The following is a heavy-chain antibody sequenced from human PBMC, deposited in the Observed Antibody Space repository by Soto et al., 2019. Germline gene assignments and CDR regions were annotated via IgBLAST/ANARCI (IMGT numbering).Heavy chain of an antibody. V-gene: IGHV3-23*01. CDR3: ARDVDTTSHLNWFDP. Sequence: GGSLRLSCAASGFTFSNYALGRVRQAPGKGLEWVSTVSGSGDTSYYAQSVKGRFTIFRDISKNTVYLQMDSLKVEDTSVYYCARDVDTTSHLNWFDPWGQGVMVTVSS. J-gene: IGHJ5*02. CDR2: VSGSGDTS. D-gene: IGHD1-1*01. CDR1: GFTFSNYA.